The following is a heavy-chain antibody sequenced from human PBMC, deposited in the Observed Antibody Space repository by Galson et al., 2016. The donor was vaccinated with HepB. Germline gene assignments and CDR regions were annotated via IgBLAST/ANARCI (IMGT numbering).Heavy chain of an antibody. V-gene: IGHV1-2*04. D-gene: IGHD2-15*01. J-gene: IGHJ4*02. CDR3: ARAGIDGVYCSGRSCSHFDY. CDR1: GYTFTDYY. Sequence: SVKVSCKASGYTFTDYYIHWVRQAPGQGLEWMGRISNSGGTKYAQKFQGWVTMTRDTSISTANMELSRLRSDDTAVYYCARAGIDGVYCSGRSCSHFDYWGQGTLVSVSS. CDR2: ISNSGGT.